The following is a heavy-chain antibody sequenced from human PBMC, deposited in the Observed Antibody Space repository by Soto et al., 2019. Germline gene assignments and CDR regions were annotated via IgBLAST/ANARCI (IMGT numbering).Heavy chain of an antibody. Sequence: SETLSLTCTVSSGSVSSGSYYWSWIRQPPGKGLEWIGYIYYSGSTNYNPSLKSRVTISVDTSKNQFSLKLSSVTAADTAVYYCAREGGVDTAMVTYFDYWGQGTLVTSPQ. D-gene: IGHD5-18*01. CDR1: SGSVSSGSYY. CDR2: IYYSGST. V-gene: IGHV4-61*01. CDR3: AREGGVDTAMVTYFDY. J-gene: IGHJ4*02.